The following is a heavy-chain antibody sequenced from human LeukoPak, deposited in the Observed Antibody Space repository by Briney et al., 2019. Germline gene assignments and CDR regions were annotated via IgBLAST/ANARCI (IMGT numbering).Heavy chain of an antibody. D-gene: IGHD3-22*01. CDR2: IYPGDSDT. CDR3: ATQKPYYYDSSGYFDY. Sequence: GESLKISCKGSGYSFTSYWIGWVRQMPGKGLEWMGIIYPGDSDTRYSPSFQGQVTISADKSISTAYLQWSTLKASDTAMYYCATQKPYYYDSSGYFDYWGRGTLVTVSS. CDR1: GYSFTSYW. V-gene: IGHV5-51*01. J-gene: IGHJ4*02.